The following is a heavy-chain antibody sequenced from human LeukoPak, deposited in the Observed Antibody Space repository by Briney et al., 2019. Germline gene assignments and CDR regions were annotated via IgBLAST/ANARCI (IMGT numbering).Heavy chain of an antibody. CDR1: GNRFPSYW. CDR3: SRARVVTAMTDFDY. CDR2: IDPIDSYT. J-gene: IGHJ4*02. V-gene: IGHV5-10-1*01. D-gene: IGHD5-18*01. Sequence: GESLKISCKASGNRFPSYWITWVRQMPGKGLEWMGGIDPIDSYTTYSPSFQGHVTISADKSIATVYLQWSSLKASDTAMYYCSRARVVTAMTDFDYWGQGTLVIVSS.